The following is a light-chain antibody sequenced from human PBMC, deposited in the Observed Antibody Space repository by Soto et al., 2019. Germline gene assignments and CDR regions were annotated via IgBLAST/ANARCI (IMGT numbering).Light chain of an antibody. CDR1: QSVTSSY. V-gene: IGKV3-20*01. J-gene: IGKJ3*01. CDR3: QYYGDSPLVT. Sequence: EIVLTQSPGTLSLSPGERATLSCRASQSVTSSYLGWYQQKPGQAPRLLIYGTSTRASGITDRFSGSGSGTALTLTISRVEPEDFAVYYCQYYGDSPLVTFGPGTKVDIK. CDR2: GTS.